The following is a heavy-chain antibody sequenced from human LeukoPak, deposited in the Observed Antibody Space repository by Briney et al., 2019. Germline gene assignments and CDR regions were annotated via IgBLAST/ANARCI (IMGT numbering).Heavy chain of an antibody. Sequence: PGGSLRLSCAASGFTFSIYAMNWIRRAPGKGLEWVSYIHGSSTFISYADSVKGRFTISRDNAKNSLYLQMNSLRVEDTAVYYCARDVPADGDYLRHYYYGMDVWGQGATVTVSS. V-gene: IGHV3-48*01. CDR1: GFTFSIYA. J-gene: IGHJ6*02. D-gene: IGHD4-17*01. CDR2: IHGSSTFI. CDR3: ARDVPADGDYLRHYYYGMDV.